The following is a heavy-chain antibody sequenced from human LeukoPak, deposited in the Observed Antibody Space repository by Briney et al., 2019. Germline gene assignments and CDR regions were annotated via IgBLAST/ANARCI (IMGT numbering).Heavy chain of an antibody. J-gene: IGHJ4*02. V-gene: IGHV3-9*01. CDR2: ISWNSGSI. Sequence: PPGRSLRLSCAASGFTFNDYAMPWVRHAPGKGLEWVSGISWNSGSIGYADSVKGRFTISRDNAKNSLYLQMNSLRAEDTALYYCAKGVYSSSWDFDYWGQGTLVTVSS. CDR3: AKGVYSSSWDFDY. D-gene: IGHD6-13*01. CDR1: GFTFNDYA.